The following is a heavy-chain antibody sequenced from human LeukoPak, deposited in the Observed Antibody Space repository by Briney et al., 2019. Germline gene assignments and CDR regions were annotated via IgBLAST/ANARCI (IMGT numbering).Heavy chain of an antibody. CDR3: ASLRGSSSWYYFDY. V-gene: IGHV1-69*04. J-gene: IGHJ4*02. Sequence: ASVKVSCKASGGTFSNYAINWVRQAPGQGLEWMGRIIPVLDVTNYAQNFQGRVTITADKSTSTAYLELSSLRSEDTAVYYCASLRGSSSWYYFDYWGQGTLVTVSS. D-gene: IGHD6-13*01. CDR2: IIPVLDVT. CDR1: GGTFSNYA.